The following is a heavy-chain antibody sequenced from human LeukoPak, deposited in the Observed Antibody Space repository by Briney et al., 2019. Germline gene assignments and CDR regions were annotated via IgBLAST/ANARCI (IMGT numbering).Heavy chain of an antibody. CDR1: GFTSGTYW. Sequence: GGSLRLSCAASGFTSGTYWMSWVRQAPGKGLEWVGNMKQDGSEKYYVDSVRGRFTISRDNAKNSPNLQMNSLRAEQTAVYYCGGDRGRSGWYEFDYWGQGTLVTVSS. V-gene: IGHV3-7*01. CDR3: GGDRGRSGWYEFDY. CDR2: MKQDGSEK. D-gene: IGHD6-19*01. J-gene: IGHJ4*02.